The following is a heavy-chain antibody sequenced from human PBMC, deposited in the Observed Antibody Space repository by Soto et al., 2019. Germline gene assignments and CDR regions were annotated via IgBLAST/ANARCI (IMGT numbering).Heavy chain of an antibody. J-gene: IGHJ4*02. V-gene: IGHV1-69*13. Sequence: SVKVSCKASGGTFSSYAISWVRQAPGQGLEWMGGMIPIFGTANYAQKFQGRVTITADESTSTAYMELSSLRSEDTAVYYCASGTVATPGLFDNLGQGTLVTVSS. CDR1: GGTFSSYA. CDR3: ASGTVATPGLFDN. CDR2: MIPIFGTA. D-gene: IGHD4-17*01.